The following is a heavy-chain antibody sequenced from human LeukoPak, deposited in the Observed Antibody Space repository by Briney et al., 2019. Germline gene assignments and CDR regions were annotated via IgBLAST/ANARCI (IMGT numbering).Heavy chain of an antibody. J-gene: IGHJ4*02. Sequence: SETLSLTCTVSGGSISSMSNYWGWIRQPPGKGLEYIGSVAYIRGTYYNPSLKSRVTMSADTSKNQFSLKLSSVTAADTAVYYCARLTPYSGTPLDDYWGQGTLVTVSS. V-gene: IGHV4-39*01. D-gene: IGHD1-26*01. CDR2: VAYIRGT. CDR3: ARLTPYSGTPLDDY. CDR1: GGSISSMSNY.